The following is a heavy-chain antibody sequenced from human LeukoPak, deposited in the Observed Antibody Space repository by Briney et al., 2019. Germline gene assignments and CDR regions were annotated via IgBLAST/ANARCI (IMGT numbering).Heavy chain of an antibody. CDR2: ISYSGST. D-gene: IGHD4-17*01. Sequence: PSETLSLTCTVSGGSISSYYWSWIRQPPGQGLEWFGYISYSGSTNYNPSLKSRVTISSDTSKNQFSLKLSSVTAADTAVYYCARDSRYGDYNWFDPWGQGTLVTVSS. CDR3: ARDSRYGDYNWFDP. V-gene: IGHV4-59*01. CDR1: GGSISSYY. J-gene: IGHJ5*02.